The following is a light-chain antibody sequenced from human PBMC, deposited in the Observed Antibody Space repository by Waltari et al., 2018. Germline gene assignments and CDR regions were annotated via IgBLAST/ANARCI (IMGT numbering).Light chain of an antibody. CDR3: QQYTTYLVT. J-gene: IGKJ4*01. V-gene: IGKV1-5*01. CDR1: ESLGSE. Sequence: DIQMTQSPSTLSASIGGRVTINCRASESLGSELAWYQQRPGKAPNILIYDASSLQPGVPSRFSGSGSGTEFTLTINNLQPDDFVTYFCQQYTTYLVTFGGGTKVEIK. CDR2: DAS.